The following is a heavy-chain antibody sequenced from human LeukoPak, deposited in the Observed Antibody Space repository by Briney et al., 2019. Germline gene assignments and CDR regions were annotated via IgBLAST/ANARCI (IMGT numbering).Heavy chain of an antibody. CDR1: GFTFSSYW. CDR3: AKDPLWFGELGLFDY. D-gene: IGHD3-10*01. Sequence: GGSLRLSCAASGFTFSSYWMHWVRQAPGKGLVWVSRINSDGSSTSYADSVKGRFTISRDNAKNTLYLQMNSLRAEDTAVYYCAKDPLWFGELGLFDYWGQGTLVTVSS. V-gene: IGHV3-74*01. CDR2: INSDGSST. J-gene: IGHJ4*02.